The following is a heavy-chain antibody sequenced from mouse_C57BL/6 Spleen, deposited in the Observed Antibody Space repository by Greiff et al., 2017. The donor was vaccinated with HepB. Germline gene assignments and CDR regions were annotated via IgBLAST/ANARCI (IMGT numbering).Heavy chain of an antibody. D-gene: IGHD4-1*01. CDR3: TTLELGELAWFAY. J-gene: IGHJ3*01. CDR1: GFNIKDYY. CDR2: IDPEDGDT. Sequence: VQLQQSGAELVRPGASVKLSCTASGFNIKDYYMHWVKQRPEQGLEWIGRIDPEDGDTEYAPKFQGKATMTADTSSNTAYLQLSSLTSEDTAVYYCTTLELGELAWFAYWGQGTLVTVSA. V-gene: IGHV14-1*01.